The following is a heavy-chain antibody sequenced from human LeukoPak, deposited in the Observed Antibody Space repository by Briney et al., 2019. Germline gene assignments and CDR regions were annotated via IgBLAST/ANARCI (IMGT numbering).Heavy chain of an antibody. CDR2: ISGSGGST. Sequence: GGSLRLSCAASGFTFSSYGMSWVRQAPGKGLEWVSAISGSGGSTYYADSVKGRFTISRDNSKNTLYLQMNSLRAEDTAVYYCAKSACSSSCHLRGAFDIWGQGTMVTVS. J-gene: IGHJ3*02. D-gene: IGHD6-13*01. CDR3: AKSACSSSCHLRGAFDI. V-gene: IGHV3-23*01. CDR1: GFTFSSYG.